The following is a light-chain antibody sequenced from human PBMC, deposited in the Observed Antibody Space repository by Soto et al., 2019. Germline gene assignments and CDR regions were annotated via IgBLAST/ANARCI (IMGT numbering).Light chain of an antibody. J-gene: IGKJ1*01. CDR3: MQGTHWPWT. V-gene: IGKV2-28*01. Sequence: DIVMTQSPLSLAVTPGEPASISCRSSQSLLYRDGRNFLDWYLQRPGQSPQVLIYLASKRASGVPDRFSGSGSGTDFTLKISRVEAEDVGVYYCMQGTHWPWTFGQGTKVEIK. CDR1: QSLLYRDGRNF. CDR2: LAS.